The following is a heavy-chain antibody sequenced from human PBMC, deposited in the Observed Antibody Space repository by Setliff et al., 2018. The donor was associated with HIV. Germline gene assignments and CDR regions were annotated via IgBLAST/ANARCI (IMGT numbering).Heavy chain of an antibody. CDR2: ISSSAGST. CDR1: GFTFSSYA. D-gene: IGHD6-13*01. V-gene: IGHV3-23*01. J-gene: IGHJ4*02. CDR3: AKDRQQLDPREFDY. Sequence: GGSLRLSCAASGFTFSSYAMSWVRQTPGKGLEWVSFISSSAGSTYYSDSVKGRFTISRDNSKNMLYLQMNSLRADDTAVYYCAKDRQQLDPREFDYWGQGTLVTVSS.